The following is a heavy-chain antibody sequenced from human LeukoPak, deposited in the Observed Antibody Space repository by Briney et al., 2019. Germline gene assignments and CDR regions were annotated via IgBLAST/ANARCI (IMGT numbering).Heavy chain of an antibody. CDR3: AREYNYYDSSGWDAFEI. CDR2: IYYSGST. V-gene: IGHV4-59*01. D-gene: IGHD3-22*01. J-gene: IGHJ3*02. CDR1: GGSISTYY. Sequence: SETLSLTCTVSGGSISTYYWNWIRQPPGKGLEWIVYIYYSGSTNYNPSLTGRVTISVDTSKNQFSLKLSSVTAADTAVYYCAREYNYYDSSGWDAFEIWGQGTMVTVSS.